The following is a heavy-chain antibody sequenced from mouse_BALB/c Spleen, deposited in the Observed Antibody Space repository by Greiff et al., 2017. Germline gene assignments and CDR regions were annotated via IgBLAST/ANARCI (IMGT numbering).Heavy chain of an antibody. D-gene: IGHD1-1*01. J-gene: IGHJ4*01. CDR3: ARWEYYGSSLYYYAMDY. Sequence: VQLVESGPGLVKPSQSLSLTCTVTGYSITSDYAWNWIRQFPGNKLEWMGYISYSGSTSYNPSLKSRISITRDTSKNQFFLQLNSVTTEDTATYYCARWEYYGSSLYYYAMDYWGQGTSVTVSS. CDR1: GYSITSDYA. CDR2: ISYSGST. V-gene: IGHV3-2*02.